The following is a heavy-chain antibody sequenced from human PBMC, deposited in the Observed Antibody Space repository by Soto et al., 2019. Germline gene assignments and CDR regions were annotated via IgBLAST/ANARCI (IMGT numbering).Heavy chain of an antibody. Sequence: EVQLVESGGGLVKPGGSLRLSCAASGFTFSNFEMHWVRQAPGKGLEWVSYINTAGSNKYYAESVKGRFTISRDNARNALFLQMNSLRAEDKAVYYCARAECSTPNCLTAYYSYGLDVWGQGTTVTVSS. J-gene: IGHJ6*02. V-gene: IGHV3-48*03. D-gene: IGHD2-2*01. CDR3: ARAECSTPNCLTAYYSYGLDV. CDR1: GFTFSNFE. CDR2: INTAGSNK.